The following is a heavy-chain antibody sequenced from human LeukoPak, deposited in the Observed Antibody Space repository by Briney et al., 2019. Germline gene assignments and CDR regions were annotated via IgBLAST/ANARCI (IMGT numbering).Heavy chain of an antibody. CDR2: IYYSGST. CDR3: ANTMYYYDSSGYYYGLAAFDI. CDR1: GGSISSSSYY. J-gene: IGHJ3*02. V-gene: IGHV4-39*07. D-gene: IGHD3-22*01. Sequence: SETLSLTCTVSGGSISSSSYYWGWIRQPPGKGLEWIGSIYYSGSTYYNPSLKSRVTISVDTSKNQFSLKLSSVTAADTAVYYCANTMYYYDSSGYYYGLAAFDIWGQGTMVTVSS.